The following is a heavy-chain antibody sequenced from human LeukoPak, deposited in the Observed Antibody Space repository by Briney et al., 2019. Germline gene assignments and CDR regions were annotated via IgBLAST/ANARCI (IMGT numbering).Heavy chain of an antibody. V-gene: IGHV4-34*01. CDR3: TRAEAVVENWFDP. D-gene: IGHD6-19*01. CDR1: GGSFSGFY. CDR2: INHSGST. J-gene: IGHJ5*02. Sequence: PSETLSLTCAVYGGSFSGFYWTWIRQPPGKGLEWIGEINHSGSTNYNPSLKSRVTISVDTSKNQFPMKLSSVTAADTAVYYCTRAEAVVENWFDPWGQGTLVTVSS.